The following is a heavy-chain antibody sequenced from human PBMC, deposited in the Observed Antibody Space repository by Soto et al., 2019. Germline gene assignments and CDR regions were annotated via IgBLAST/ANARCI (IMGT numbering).Heavy chain of an antibody. CDR3: AREGAAPSGQTNHFDY. J-gene: IGHJ4*02. Sequence: FQGRVTITRDTSASTAYMELSSLRSEDTAVYYCAREGAAPSGQTNHFDYWGQGTLVTVSS. V-gene: IGHV1-3*01. D-gene: IGHD6-6*01.